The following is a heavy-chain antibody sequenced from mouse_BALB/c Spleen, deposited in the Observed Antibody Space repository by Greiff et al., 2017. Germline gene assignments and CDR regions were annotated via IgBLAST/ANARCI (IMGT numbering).Heavy chain of an antibody. J-gene: IGHJ3*01. CDR1: GFTFSSYT. Sequence: EVQLKESGGGLVQPGGSLKLSCAASGFTFSSYTMSWVRQTPEKRLEWVAYISNGGGSTYYPDTVKGRFTISRDNAKNTLYLQMSSLKSEDTAMYYCARQKLTGTGFAYWGQGTLVTVSA. D-gene: IGHD4-1*01. CDR2: ISNGGGST. V-gene: IGHV5-12-2*01. CDR3: ARQKLTGTGFAY.